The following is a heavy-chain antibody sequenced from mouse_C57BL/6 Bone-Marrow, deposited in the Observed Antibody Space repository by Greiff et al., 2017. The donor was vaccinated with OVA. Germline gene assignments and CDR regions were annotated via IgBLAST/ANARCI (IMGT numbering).Heavy chain of an antibody. V-gene: IGHV1-55*01. D-gene: IGHD1-1*01. J-gene: IGHJ1*03. CDR3: ARSRCGSSYWYFDV. Sequence: VKLMESGAELVKPGASVKMSCKASGYTFTSYWITWVKQRPGQGLEWIGDIYPGSGSTNYNEKFKSKATLTVDTSSSTAYMQLSSLTSEDSAVYYCARSRCGSSYWYFDVWGTGTTVTVSS. CDR1: GYTFTSYW. CDR2: IYPGSGST.